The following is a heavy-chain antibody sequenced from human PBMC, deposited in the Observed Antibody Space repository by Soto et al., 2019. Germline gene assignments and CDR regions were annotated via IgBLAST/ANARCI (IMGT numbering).Heavy chain of an antibody. CDR2: INHSGST. D-gene: IGHD4-17*01. V-gene: IGHV4-34*01. CDR1: GGSFSGYY. J-gene: IGHJ5*02. Sequence: SETLSLTCAVYGGSFSGYYWSWIRQPPGKGLEWIGEINHSGSTNYNPSLKSRVTISVDTSKNQFSLKLSSVTAADTAVYYCARGYGDLYNWFDPWGQGTLVTVSS. CDR3: ARGYGDLYNWFDP.